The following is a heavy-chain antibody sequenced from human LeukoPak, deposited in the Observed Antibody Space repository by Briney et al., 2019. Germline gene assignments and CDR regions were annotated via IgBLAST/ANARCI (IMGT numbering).Heavy chain of an antibody. V-gene: IGHV3-21*01. D-gene: IGHD3-10*01. Sequence: GGSLRLSCAASGFTFSSYSMNWVRQAPGKGLEWVSSISSSSSYIYYADSVKGRFTISRDNAKNSLYLQMNSLRAEDTAVYYCARGEVVRGVTDWGQGTLVTVSS. J-gene: IGHJ4*02. CDR1: GFTFSSYS. CDR2: ISSSSSYI. CDR3: ARGEVVRGVTD.